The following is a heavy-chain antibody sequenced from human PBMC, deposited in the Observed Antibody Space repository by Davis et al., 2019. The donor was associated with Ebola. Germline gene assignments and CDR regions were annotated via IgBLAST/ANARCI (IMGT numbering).Heavy chain of an antibody. Sequence: MPSETLSLTCAVYGGSFSGYYWSWIRRPPGKGLEWIGEINHSGSTNYNPSLKSRVTISVDTSKNQFSLKLSSVTAADTAVYYCARFGIAARSYYYYGMDVWGQGTTVTVSS. CDR1: GGSFSGYY. D-gene: IGHD6-6*01. CDR2: INHSGST. J-gene: IGHJ6*02. V-gene: IGHV4-34*01. CDR3: ARFGIAARSYYYYGMDV.